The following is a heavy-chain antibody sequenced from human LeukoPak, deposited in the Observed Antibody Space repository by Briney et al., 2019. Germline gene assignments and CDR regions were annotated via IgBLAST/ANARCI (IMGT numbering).Heavy chain of an antibody. CDR3: AKDLAYSSSWYRGKFDY. CDR1: GFTFSSYG. V-gene: IGHV3-33*06. J-gene: IGHJ4*02. CDR2: IWYDGSNK. Sequence: GGSLRLSCAASGFTFSSYGMHWVRQAPGKGLEWVAVIWYDGSNKYYADSVKGRFTISRDNSKNTLYLQMNSLRAEDTAVYYCAKDLAYSSSWYRGKFDYWGQGTLVTVSS. D-gene: IGHD6-13*01.